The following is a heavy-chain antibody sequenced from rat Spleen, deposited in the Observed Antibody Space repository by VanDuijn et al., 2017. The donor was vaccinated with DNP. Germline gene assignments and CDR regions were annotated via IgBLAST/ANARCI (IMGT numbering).Heavy chain of an antibody. V-gene: IGHV5-27*01. Sequence: EVQLVESGGGLVQPGRSLKLSCAASGFTFSYYGMAWVRQASKKGLEWVASISATGGSTSYRDSVRGRFTISRDNAKSILYLQMDSLRSEDTATFYCTTDFERGYWGQGVMVTVSS. CDR2: ISATGGST. CDR3: TTDFERGY. J-gene: IGHJ2*01. CDR1: GFTFSYYG. D-gene: IGHD1-11*01.